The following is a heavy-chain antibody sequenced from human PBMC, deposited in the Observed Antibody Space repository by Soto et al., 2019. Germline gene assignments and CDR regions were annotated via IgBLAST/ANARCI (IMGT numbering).Heavy chain of an antibody. Sequence: GGSLRLSCAASGFTFNSYGMHWVRQAPGKGLEWVAVISYDGSNKYYADSVKGRFTISRDNSKNTLYLQMNSLRAEDTAVYYCAKARQDGYGSGSYYFDYWGQGTLVTVSS. CDR1: GFTFNSYG. D-gene: IGHD3-10*01. V-gene: IGHV3-30*18. CDR3: AKARQDGYGSGSYYFDY. CDR2: ISYDGSNK. J-gene: IGHJ4*02.